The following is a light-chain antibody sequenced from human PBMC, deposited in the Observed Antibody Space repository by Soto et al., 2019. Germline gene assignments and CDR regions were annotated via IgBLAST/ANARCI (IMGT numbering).Light chain of an antibody. J-gene: IGKJ4*01. CDR2: KVS. CDR3: MQATQFPLT. V-gene: IGKV2-24*01. CDR1: QSLLHSDGNTY. Sequence: DIVLPQTPLSSPVALGQLASSSCRSSQSLLHSDGNTYLSWLHQRPGQPPRLLIYKVSNRFSGVHDRFSGSGTGTDFTLKVNRVESEDVGVYYCMQATQFPLTFGGGTKVDIK.